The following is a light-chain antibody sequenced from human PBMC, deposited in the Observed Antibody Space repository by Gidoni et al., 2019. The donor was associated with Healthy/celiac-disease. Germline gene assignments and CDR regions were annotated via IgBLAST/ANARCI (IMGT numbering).Light chain of an antibody. V-gene: IGKV3-20*01. CDR2: GAS. Sequence: EIVLTQSPGTLSLSPGERAPLSGRASQSVSSSYLAWYQQKPGQAPRLLIYGASSRATGIPDRCSGSGSGTDFTLTISRLEPEDFAVYYCQQYGSSPWTFGQGTKVEIK. CDR1: QSVSSSY. CDR3: QQYGSSPWT. J-gene: IGKJ1*01.